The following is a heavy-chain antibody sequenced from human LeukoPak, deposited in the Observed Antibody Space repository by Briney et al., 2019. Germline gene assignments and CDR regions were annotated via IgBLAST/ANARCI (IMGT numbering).Heavy chain of an antibody. CDR2: ISYDETNI. D-gene: IGHD4-23*01. CDR3: VKDRGTGVFDY. J-gene: IGHJ4*02. Sequence: GGSLRLSCAASGFTFCSYGMHWVRQTPGKGLEWVAIISYDETNIYYADSVKGRFTISRDNTKNTLFLQMNSLRAEDTAVYYCVKDRGTGVFDYWGQGTLVTVSS. V-gene: IGHV3-30*18. CDR1: GFTFCSYG.